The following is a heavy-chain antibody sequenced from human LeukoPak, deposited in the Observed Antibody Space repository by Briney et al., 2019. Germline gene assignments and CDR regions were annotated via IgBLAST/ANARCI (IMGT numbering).Heavy chain of an antibody. CDR2: ISYDGSNK. J-gene: IGHJ6*02. D-gene: IGHD3-22*01. Sequence: GGSLRLSCAASGFTFSSYSMHWVRQAPGKGLEWVAVISYDGSNKYNADSVKGRFTISRDNSKNTLYLQMNSLRREDTAEYYCARAEYDRSGSIYYYYGMDIWGQRTTVTVSS. V-gene: IGHV3-30-3*01. CDR3: ARAEYDRSGSIYYYYGMDI. CDR1: GFTFSSYS.